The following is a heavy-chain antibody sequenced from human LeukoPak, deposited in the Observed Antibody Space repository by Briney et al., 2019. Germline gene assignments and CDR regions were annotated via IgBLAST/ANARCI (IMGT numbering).Heavy chain of an antibody. V-gene: IGHV6-1*01. CDR2: TYYRSKWNT. CDR1: GDTVSSNTAG. J-gene: IGHJ6*02. CDR3: SRQRCTSIDYVVLDV. D-gene: IGHD4-17*01. Sequence: QTLSLTCAISGDTVSSNTAGWNWIRQSPSRGLEWLGRTYYRSKWNTDYAASVQNRITINPDTSTNQFSLQLKSATPEDTAVYYCSRQRCTSIDYVVLDVWGQGTTVTVS.